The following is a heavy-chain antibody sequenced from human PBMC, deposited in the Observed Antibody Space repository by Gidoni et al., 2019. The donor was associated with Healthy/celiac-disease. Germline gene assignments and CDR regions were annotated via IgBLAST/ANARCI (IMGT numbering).Heavy chain of an antibody. CDR3: ARHMVRGVIKAGIDY. CDR2: ISVSGGST. D-gene: IGHD3-10*01. Sequence: EVQLLESGGGLVQPGGSLRLSSAASGFPFSSYAMSWVRQAPGKGLVWVSAISVSGGSTYYAESVKGRFTISRDNSKNTLYLQMNSLRAEDTAVYYCARHMVRGVIKAGIDYWGQGTLVTVSS. CDR1: GFPFSSYA. V-gene: IGHV3-23*01. J-gene: IGHJ4*02.